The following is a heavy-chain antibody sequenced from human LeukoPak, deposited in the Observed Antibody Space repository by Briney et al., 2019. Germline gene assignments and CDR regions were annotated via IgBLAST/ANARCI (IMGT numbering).Heavy chain of an antibody. CDR3: GKDGGSYSFDY. CDR1: GFTFRSYG. J-gene: IGHJ4*02. V-gene: IGHV3-30*02. D-gene: IGHD1-26*01. Sequence: PGGSLRLSCAASGFTFRSYGMRWVRQAPGKGLERVALIRIGGGITYYADSVKGRFTISRDNPQNTLYLQMISLRAEKTAVYFCGKDGGSYSFDYWGQGTMVTVSS. CDR2: IRIGGGIT.